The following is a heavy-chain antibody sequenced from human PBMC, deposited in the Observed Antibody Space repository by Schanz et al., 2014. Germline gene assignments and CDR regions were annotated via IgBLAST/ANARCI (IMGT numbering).Heavy chain of an antibody. CDR3: ARLSVAGRPHVNYWYFDL. D-gene: IGHD6-19*01. Sequence: QVQLVHSGAEVKKPGASVKVSCKASGYTTFTDYYIHWVRQAPGQGLEWMGWINPNSGDTNYAQKFQGWVTMTRDTSISTAYMEVSRLKSDDTAVYYCARLSVAGRPHVNYWYFDLWGRGTLVTVSS. CDR1: GYTTFTDYY. V-gene: IGHV1-2*04. J-gene: IGHJ2*01. CDR2: INPNSGDT.